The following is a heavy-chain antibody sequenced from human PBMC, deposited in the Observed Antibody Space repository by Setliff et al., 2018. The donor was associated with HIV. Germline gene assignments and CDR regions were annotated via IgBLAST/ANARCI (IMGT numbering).Heavy chain of an antibody. J-gene: IGHJ4*02. CDR3: ATAEYGLLTGYYYPFDY. Sequence: SETLSLTCTVSGGSINSSSYYWGWIRQPPGKGLEWIGSIYYSGSTYYNPSLKSRVTISVDTSKNQFSLKLSSVTAADTAVYYCATAEYGLLTGYYYPFDYWGQGTLVTVSS. CDR2: IYYSGST. CDR1: GGSINSSSYY. V-gene: IGHV4-39*01. D-gene: IGHD3-9*01.